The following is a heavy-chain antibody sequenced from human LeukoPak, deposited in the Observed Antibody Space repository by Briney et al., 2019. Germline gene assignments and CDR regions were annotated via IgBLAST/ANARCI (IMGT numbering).Heavy chain of an antibody. D-gene: IGHD6-19*01. Sequence: GGSLRLYCAASGFTFSSYAMSWVRQAPAKGLEWVSAISGSGGSTYYADSVKGRFTISRDNSKNTLYLQMNSLRAEDTAVYYCAKGMEQWLVTELDYWGQGTLVTVSS. CDR2: ISGSGGST. J-gene: IGHJ4*02. V-gene: IGHV3-23*01. CDR3: AKGMEQWLVTELDY. CDR1: GFTFSSYA.